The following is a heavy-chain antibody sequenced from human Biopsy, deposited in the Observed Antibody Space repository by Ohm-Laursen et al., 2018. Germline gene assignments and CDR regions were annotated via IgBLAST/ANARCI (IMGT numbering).Heavy chain of an antibody. J-gene: IGHJ6*02. V-gene: IGHV4-59*01. CDR2: IYYSGSI. Sequence: TLSLTCTVSGGTISSDYWSWIRQTPGKGLEWIGYIYYSGSINYNPSLKSRVTISVDKSKNQFSLRLNSVTAADTAVYYCARATNSTGWPYYYFYGMDVWGQGTTVTVSS. D-gene: IGHD2/OR15-2a*01. CDR1: GGTISSDY. CDR3: ARATNSTGWPYYYFYGMDV.